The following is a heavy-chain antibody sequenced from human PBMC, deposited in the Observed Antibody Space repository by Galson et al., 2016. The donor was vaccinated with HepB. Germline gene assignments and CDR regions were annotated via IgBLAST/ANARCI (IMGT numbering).Heavy chain of an antibody. V-gene: IGHV3-33*01. Sequence: SLRLSCAASGFTFNAYAMHWVRQAPGKGLEWVAIIWYDGSKIYYADSVKGRFTISRDNSKNTVDLQLNSLRVDDTAVYYCARVDLDYWGPGTVVTVSS. CDR1: GFTFNAYA. CDR3: ARVDLDY. CDR2: IWYDGSKI. J-gene: IGHJ4*02.